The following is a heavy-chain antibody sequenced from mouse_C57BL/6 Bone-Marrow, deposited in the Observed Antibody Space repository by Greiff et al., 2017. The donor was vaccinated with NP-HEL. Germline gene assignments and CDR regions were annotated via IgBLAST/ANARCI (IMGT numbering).Heavy chain of an antibody. Sequence: VQLQQSGPELVKPGASVKISCKASGYTFTDYYINWVKQRPGQGLEWIGWIFPGSGSTYYNEKFKGKATLTVDKSSSTAYMLLSSLTSEDSAVYVCARRGDYYGSSLDYWGQGTTLTVSS. V-gene: IGHV1-75*01. CDR1: GYTFTDYY. D-gene: IGHD1-1*01. CDR3: ARRGDYYGSSLDY. CDR2: IFPGSGST. J-gene: IGHJ2*01.